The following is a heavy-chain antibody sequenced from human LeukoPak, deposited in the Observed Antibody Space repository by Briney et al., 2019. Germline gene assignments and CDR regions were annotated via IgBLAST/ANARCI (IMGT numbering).Heavy chain of an antibody. V-gene: IGHV1-69*13. J-gene: IGHJ4*02. CDR3: ARMSADYGYPFDY. CDR1: GGTFSSYA. D-gene: IGHD5-18*01. CDR2: IIPIFGTA. Sequence: ASVKVSCKASGGTFSSYAISWVRQAPGQGLEWMGGIIPIFGTANYAQKFQGRVTITADESTSTAYMELSSLRSEDTAVYYCARMSADYGYPFDYWGQGTLVTVSS.